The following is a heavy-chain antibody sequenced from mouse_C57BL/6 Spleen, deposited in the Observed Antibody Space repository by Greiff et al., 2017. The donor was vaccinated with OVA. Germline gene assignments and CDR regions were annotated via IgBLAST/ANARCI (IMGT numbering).Heavy chain of an antibody. CDR1: GYTFTSYW. D-gene: IGHD2-4*01. V-gene: IGHV1-64*01. CDR2: IHPNSGST. J-gene: IGHJ4*01. CDR3: AREELRRDYAMDY. Sequence: QVQLQQPGAELVKPGASVKLSCKASGYTFTSYWMHWVKQRPGQGLEWIGMIHPNSGSTNYNEKFKSKATLTVDKSSSTAYMQLSSLTSEDSAVYYCAREELRRDYAMDYWGQGTSVTVSS.